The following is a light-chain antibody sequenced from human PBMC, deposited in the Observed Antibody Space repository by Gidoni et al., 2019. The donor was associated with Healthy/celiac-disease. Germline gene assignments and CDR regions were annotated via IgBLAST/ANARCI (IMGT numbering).Light chain of an antibody. CDR1: PSISSW. J-gene: IGKJ1*01. Sequence: FQMTQYPSSVSASVGDRVTITCRASPSISSWLAWYQQKPGKAPKLLIYAASSLQSGVPSRFSGSGSGTDFTLTISSLQPEDFATYYCQQANSFPWTFGQGTKVEIK. CDR2: AAS. CDR3: QQANSFPWT. V-gene: IGKV1-12*01.